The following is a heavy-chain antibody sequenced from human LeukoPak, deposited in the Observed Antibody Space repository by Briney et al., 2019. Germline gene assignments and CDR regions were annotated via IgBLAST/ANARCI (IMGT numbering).Heavy chain of an antibody. Sequence: TPSETLSLTYTVSGGSISSYYWSWIRQPAGKGLEWIGRIYTSGSTNYNPSLKSRVTMSVDTSKNQFSLKLSSVTAADTAVYYCARGTSLTYYEKEYYFGYWGQGTLVTVSS. CDR3: ARGTSLTYYEKEYYFGY. D-gene: IGHD3-3*01. V-gene: IGHV4-4*07. CDR2: IYTSGST. J-gene: IGHJ4*02. CDR1: GGSISSYY.